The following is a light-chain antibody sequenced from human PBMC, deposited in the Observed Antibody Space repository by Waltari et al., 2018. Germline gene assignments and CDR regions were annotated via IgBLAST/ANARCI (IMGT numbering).Light chain of an antibody. V-gene: IGLV3-1*01. CDR1: KLGDKY. CDR3: QAWDSSAGGV. CDR2: QDT. Sequence: SYDLTQPPSVSVSPGQTASITCSGNKLGDKYACWYQQKPGQSPVLVIYQDTKRPSGTPGRFSGSNSGNIATLTIRGTQAMDEADYYCQAWDSSAGGVFGGGTKLTVL. J-gene: IGLJ2*01.